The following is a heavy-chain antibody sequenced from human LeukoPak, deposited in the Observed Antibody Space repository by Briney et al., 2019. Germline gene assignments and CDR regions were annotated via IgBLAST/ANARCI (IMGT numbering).Heavy chain of an antibody. CDR1: GASISSGAYY. D-gene: IGHD6-6*01. Sequence: PSETLSLTCTVSGASISSGAYYWNWIRQTAGKGLEWIGRIHASDIANYNPSLKSRVTISVDTSKNQFSLKLSSVTAADTAVYYCARDIAYSSSLHFDYWGQGTLVTVSS. CDR2: IHASDIA. J-gene: IGHJ4*02. V-gene: IGHV4-61*02. CDR3: ARDIAYSSSLHFDY.